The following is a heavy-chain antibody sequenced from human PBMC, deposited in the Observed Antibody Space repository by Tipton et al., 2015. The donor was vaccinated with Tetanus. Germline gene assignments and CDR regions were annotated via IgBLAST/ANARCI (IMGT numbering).Heavy chain of an antibody. J-gene: IGHJ4*02. CDR3: ARDVTIFGEMTFEY. V-gene: IGHV1-69*06. D-gene: IGHD3-3*01. CDR1: EGTHY. Sequence: QSGPEVKKPGSSVKISCEISEGTHYISWVRQAPGQGLEWMGGIIPIYGSVEYAQRFQGRLTLTADRSTSTLYMELTSLTSEDTAIYYCARDVTIFGEMTFEYWGQGTLVTVSS. CDR2: IIPIYGSV.